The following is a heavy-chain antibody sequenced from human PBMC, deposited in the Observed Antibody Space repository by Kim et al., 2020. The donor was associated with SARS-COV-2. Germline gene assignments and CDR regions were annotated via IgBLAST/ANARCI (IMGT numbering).Heavy chain of an antibody. Sequence: ASVKVSCKASGYTFTGYYMHRVRQAPGQGLEWMGRINPNSGGTNYAQKFQGRVTMTRDTSISTAYMELSRLRSDDTAVYYCARDQTYYYGSGSYSWGQGTLVTVSS. D-gene: IGHD3-10*01. V-gene: IGHV1-2*06. CDR2: INPNSGGT. CDR1: GYTFTGYY. J-gene: IGHJ5*02. CDR3: ARDQTYYYGSGSYS.